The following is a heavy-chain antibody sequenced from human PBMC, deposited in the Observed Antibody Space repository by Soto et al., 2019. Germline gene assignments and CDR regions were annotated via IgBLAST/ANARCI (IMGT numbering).Heavy chain of an antibody. Sequence: SEILSLTCSVSGGSISSGDYYWSWIRQPPEKGLEWIGYIYYSGSTYYNPSLKSRVTISVDTSKNQFSLNLNSVTAADTAVYFCARGNDFWSGYSTLTYYGLDVWGQGTTVTVSS. J-gene: IGHJ6*02. D-gene: IGHD3-3*01. CDR3: ARGNDFWSGYSTLTYYGLDV. CDR1: GGSISSGDYY. CDR2: IYYSGST. V-gene: IGHV4-30-4*01.